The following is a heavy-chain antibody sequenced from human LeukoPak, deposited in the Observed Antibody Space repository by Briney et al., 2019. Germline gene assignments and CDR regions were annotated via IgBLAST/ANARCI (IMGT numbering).Heavy chain of an antibody. Sequence: PSETLSLTCTVSGGSIGSGGYYWSWIRQHPGKGLEWIGYIYYSGSTYYNPSLKSRVTISVDTSKNQFSLKLSSVTAADTAVYYCAKIPRTYYYDSSGRGQGTLVTVSS. D-gene: IGHD3-22*01. CDR3: AKIPRTYYYDSSG. CDR2: IYYSGST. V-gene: IGHV4-31*03. J-gene: IGHJ4*02. CDR1: GGSIGSGGYY.